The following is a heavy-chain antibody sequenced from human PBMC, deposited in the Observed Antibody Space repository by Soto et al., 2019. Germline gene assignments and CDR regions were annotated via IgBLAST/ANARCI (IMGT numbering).Heavy chain of an antibody. CDR2: IYHSGST. J-gene: IGHJ4*02. CDR1: GYSISSGYY. Sequence: PSETLSLTCAVSGYSISSGYYWGWIRQPPGEGLEWIGSIYHSGSTYYNPSLKSRVTISVDTSKNQFSLKLSSVTAADTAVYYCARWGRDGYNLDYWGQGTLVTVSS. CDR3: ARWGRDGYNLDY. D-gene: IGHD5-12*01. V-gene: IGHV4-38-2*01.